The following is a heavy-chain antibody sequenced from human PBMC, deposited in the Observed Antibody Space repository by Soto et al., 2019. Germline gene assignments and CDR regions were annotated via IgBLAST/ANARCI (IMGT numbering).Heavy chain of an antibody. CDR3: ARRWGRTFDY. J-gene: IGHJ4*02. V-gene: IGHV4-59*08. Sequence: QVQLQESGPGLVKPSETLSLTCTVSGGSISSYYWSWIRQPPGKGLEWIGYIDYSGSTNYNPSLKSRVTISVDTSKNQFSLKPSSVTAAYTAVYGCARRWGRTFDYWGQGTLVTVAS. CDR1: GGSISSYY. CDR2: IDYSGST. D-gene: IGHD7-27*01.